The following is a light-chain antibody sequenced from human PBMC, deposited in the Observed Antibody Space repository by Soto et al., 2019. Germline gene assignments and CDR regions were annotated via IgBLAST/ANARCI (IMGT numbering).Light chain of an antibody. J-gene: IGKJ1*01. CDR1: QSVSSSY. CDR3: QQYGSSLTWT. CDR2: GAS. Sequence: EIVLTQSPGTLSLSPGERATLSCRASQSVSSSYLAWYQQKPGQAPRLLIYGASSRATGIPDRFSGSGSGTDFTLTISSLEPADFAVYYCQQYGSSLTWTFGQGTKVEIK. V-gene: IGKV3-20*01.